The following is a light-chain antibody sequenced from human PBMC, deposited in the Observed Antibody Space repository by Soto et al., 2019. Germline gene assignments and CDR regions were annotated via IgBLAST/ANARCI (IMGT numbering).Light chain of an antibody. J-gene: IGLJ2*01. CDR2: DVS. CDR1: TSDVGGYNL. V-gene: IGLV2-11*01. Sequence: QSVLTQPASVSGSPGQSITISCSGTTSDVGGYNLVSWYQQHTAKAPKLMIYDVSKRPSGVPDRFSGSKSGNTASLTISGLQAEDEADYYCCSYAGNYIFDVVFGGGTKLTVL. CDR3: CSYAGNYIFDVV.